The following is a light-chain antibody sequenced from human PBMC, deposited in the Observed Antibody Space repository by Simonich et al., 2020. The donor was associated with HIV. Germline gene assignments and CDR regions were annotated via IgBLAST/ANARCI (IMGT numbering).Light chain of an antibody. V-gene: IGLV3-19*01. J-gene: IGLJ2*01. CDR1: SLRVYY. CDR2: GKN. CDR3: NSRDSSGNHHVV. Sequence: SSELTQDPAVSVALGQTVRITCQGDSLRVYYASWDQQKPGQAPILVIYGKNNRPSGIPNRFSGSSSGNTASLTVTGAQAEDEADYYCNSRDSSGNHHVVFGGGTKLTVL.